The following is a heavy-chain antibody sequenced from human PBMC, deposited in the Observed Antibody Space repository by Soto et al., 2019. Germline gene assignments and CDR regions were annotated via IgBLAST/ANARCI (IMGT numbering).Heavy chain of an antibody. Sequence: QVQLQQWGAGLLKPSETLSLTCAVYGGSFSGYYWSWIRQPPGKGLEWIGEINHSGSTNYNPSLKSRVTISVDTSKNQFSLKLSSVTAADTAVYYCARAAYLYYYYYMDVWGKGTTVTVSS. CDR1: GGSFSGYY. CDR2: INHSGST. CDR3: ARAAYLYYYYYMDV. V-gene: IGHV4-34*01. J-gene: IGHJ6*03. D-gene: IGHD3-16*01.